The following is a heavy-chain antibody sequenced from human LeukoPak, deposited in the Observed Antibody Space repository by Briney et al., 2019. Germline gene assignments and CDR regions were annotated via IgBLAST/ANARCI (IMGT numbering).Heavy chain of an antibody. Sequence: GGSLRLSCTASGFTFNNFVMSWVRQAPGKGLEWVSAISGGGDPTYYADSVKGRFTISRDNSKNTLYLQMNSLRAEDTAVHYCAKDPRGGYSGSWYFDYWGQGTLVTVSS. CDR2: ISGGGDPT. D-gene: IGHD1-26*01. CDR3: AKDPRGGYSGSWYFDY. CDR1: GFTFNNFV. J-gene: IGHJ4*02. V-gene: IGHV3-23*01.